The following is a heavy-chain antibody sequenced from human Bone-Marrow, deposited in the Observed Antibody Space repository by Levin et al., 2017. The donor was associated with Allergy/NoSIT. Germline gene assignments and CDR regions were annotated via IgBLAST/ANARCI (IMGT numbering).Heavy chain of an antibody. J-gene: IGHJ6*02. CDR3: ARATLLRYRGNNLYYGMDV. D-gene: IGHD3-9*01. CDR1: GFTFSIYG. V-gene: IGHV3-30*03. Sequence: LSLTCAASGFTFSIYGIHWVRQAPGKGLEWVAVISSDGTNKNYADSVKGRFTISRDNSKDTLYVQMNGLRIDDTAVYYCARATLLRYRGNNLYYGMDVWGQGTTVTVSS. CDR2: ISSDGTNK.